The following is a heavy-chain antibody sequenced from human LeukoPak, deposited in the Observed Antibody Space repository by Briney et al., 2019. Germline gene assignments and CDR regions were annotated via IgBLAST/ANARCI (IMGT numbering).Heavy chain of an antibody. V-gene: IGHV1-24*01. D-gene: IGHD6-6*01. CDR1: GYTLTELS. CDR3: ARDSLAALDY. J-gene: IGHJ4*02. Sequence: ASVKVSCKVSGYTLTELSMHWVRQAPGKGREWMGGFDPEDGETIYAQKFQGRVTMTRDMSTSTVYMELSSLRSEDTAVYYCARDSLAALDYWGQGTLVTVSS. CDR2: FDPEDGET.